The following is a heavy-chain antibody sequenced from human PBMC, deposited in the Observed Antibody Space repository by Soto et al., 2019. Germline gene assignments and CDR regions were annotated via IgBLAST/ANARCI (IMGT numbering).Heavy chain of an antibody. CDR1: GYTFTSYG. D-gene: IGHD6-13*01. CDR3: AREVRSSSWDYYYYLAF. J-gene: IGHJ6*03. V-gene: IGHV1-18*01. CDR2: ISAYNGNT. Sequence: ASVKVSCKASGYTFTSYGISWVRQAPGQGLEWMGWISAYNGNTNYAQKLQGRVTMTTDTSTSTAYMELRSLRSDDTAVYYCAREVRSSSWDYYYYLAFWGKGTTVTVSS.